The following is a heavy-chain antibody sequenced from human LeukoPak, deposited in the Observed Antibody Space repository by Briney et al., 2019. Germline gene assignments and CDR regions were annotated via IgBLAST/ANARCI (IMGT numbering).Heavy chain of an antibody. D-gene: IGHD6-19*01. CDR2: ISSSSSYI. J-gene: IGHJ4*02. V-gene: IGHV3-21*01. CDR3: AKDMYPDSSGWSNYFDY. Sequence: GGSLRLSCAASGFTFSSYSMNWVRQAPGKGLEWVSSISSSSSYIYYADSVKGRFTISRDNAKNSLYLQMNSLRAEDTAVYYCAKDMYPDSSGWSNYFDYWGQGTLVTVSS. CDR1: GFTFSSYS.